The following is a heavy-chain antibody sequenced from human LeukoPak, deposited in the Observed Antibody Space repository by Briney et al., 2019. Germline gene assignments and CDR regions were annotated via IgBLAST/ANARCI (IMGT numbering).Heavy chain of an antibody. D-gene: IGHD6-13*01. CDR2: IWYDGSNK. Sequence: PGGSLRLSCGASGFTFSDYGMHWVRQAPGKGLEWVAVIWYDGSNKYYADSVKGRFTISGDNSKNTLYRQMNSLRAEDTAVYYCARDRLAAADSYFDYWGQGTLVTVSS. V-gene: IGHV3-33*01. J-gene: IGHJ4*02. CDR1: GFTFSDYG. CDR3: ARDRLAAADSYFDY.